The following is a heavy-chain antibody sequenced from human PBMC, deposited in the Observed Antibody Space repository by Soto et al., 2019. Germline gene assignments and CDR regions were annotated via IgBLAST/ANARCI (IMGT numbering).Heavy chain of an antibody. CDR2: ISSSSSTI. CDR3: ASGEESRYYYYGMDV. J-gene: IGHJ6*02. Sequence: EVQLVESGGGLVQRGGSLRLSCAASGLTFSSYSMNWVRQAPGKGLEWVSYISSSSSTIYYADSVKGRFTISRDNAKNSMYLQMNSLRAEDTGVYYCASGEESRYYYYGMDVWGQGTSVTVSS. CDR1: GLTFSSYS. V-gene: IGHV3-48*01.